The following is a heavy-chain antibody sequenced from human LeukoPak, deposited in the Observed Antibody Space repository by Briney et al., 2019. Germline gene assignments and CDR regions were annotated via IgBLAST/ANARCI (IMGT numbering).Heavy chain of an antibody. Sequence: PGGSLRLSCAASGFTFSSYSMNWVRQAPGKGLEWVSSISSSSSYIYYAASVKGRFTISRDNAKNSLYLQMNSLRAEDTAVYYCARAAGRDGYNFNYYYMDVWGKGTTVTVSS. J-gene: IGHJ6*03. V-gene: IGHV3-21*01. CDR3: ARAAGRDGYNFNYYYMDV. CDR2: ISSSSSYI. CDR1: GFTFSSYS. D-gene: IGHD5-24*01.